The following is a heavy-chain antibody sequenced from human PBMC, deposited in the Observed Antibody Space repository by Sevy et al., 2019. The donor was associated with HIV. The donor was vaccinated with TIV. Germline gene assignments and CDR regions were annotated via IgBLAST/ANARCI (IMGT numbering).Heavy chain of an antibody. CDR1: GGSISGYY. D-gene: IGHD2-15*01. J-gene: IGHJ6*02. CDR3: ATCSPDYYYGMDV. Sequence: SETLSLTCTVSGGSISGYYWSWIRQPPGKGLEWSGYFYYSGRTNYNPSLKSRVTISVDTSKNQFSLKLSSVTAADTAVYYCATCSPDYYYGMDVWGQGTTVTVSS. CDR2: FYYSGRT. V-gene: IGHV4-59*03.